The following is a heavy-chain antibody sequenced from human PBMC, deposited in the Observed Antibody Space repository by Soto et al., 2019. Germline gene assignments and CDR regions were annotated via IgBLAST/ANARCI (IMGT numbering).Heavy chain of an antibody. Sequence: SETLSLTCTVSGGSISSGGYYWSWIRRHPGKGLEWIRYIYYSGSTYYNPSLKSRVTISVDTSKNQFSLKLSSVTAADTAVYYCAREAITIPKLDYWGQGTLVTVSS. D-gene: IGHD3-3*01. CDR2: IYYSGST. CDR3: AREAITIPKLDY. V-gene: IGHV4-31*03. J-gene: IGHJ4*02. CDR1: GGSISSGGYY.